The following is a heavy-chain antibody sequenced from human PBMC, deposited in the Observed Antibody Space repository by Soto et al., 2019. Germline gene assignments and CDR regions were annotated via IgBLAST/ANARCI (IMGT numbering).Heavy chain of an antibody. CDR2: ISGSGDST. CDR3: ARDPTTGTDH. D-gene: IGHD1-1*01. Sequence: GGSLRLSCAASGFTFSSYAMNWVRQAPGKGLEWVSVISGSGDSTYYTDSVKGRFTISRDNSKNSLYLQMNSLRAEDTAVYYCARDPTTGTDHWGQGTLVTVSS. V-gene: IGHV3-23*01. CDR1: GFTFSSYA. J-gene: IGHJ4*02.